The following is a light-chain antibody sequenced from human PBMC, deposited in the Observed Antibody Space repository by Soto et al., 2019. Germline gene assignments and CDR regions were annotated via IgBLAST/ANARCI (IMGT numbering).Light chain of an antibody. J-gene: IGKJ3*01. CDR2: AAS. Sequence: DLQMTQSPSSVSASVGDRVTITCRASQGLSSWLAWYQQKPGKAPKLLIYAASTLQSGVPSRFSGSGSGTDFTLTINSLQPEDFATYYCQQASSFPRTFGPGTKVDI. CDR1: QGLSSW. CDR3: QQASSFPRT. V-gene: IGKV1-12*01.